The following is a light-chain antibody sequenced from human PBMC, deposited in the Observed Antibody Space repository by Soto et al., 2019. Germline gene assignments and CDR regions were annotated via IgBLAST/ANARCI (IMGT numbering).Light chain of an antibody. J-gene: IGKJ1*01. CDR2: AVS. V-gene: IGKV3-20*01. Sequence: EILLTQSPGTLSLSPGQRATLSCRTRETVSEDQLAWYQQKPGQAPRLVIFAVSIRAPGIPDRFSGSGSGTDFTLTINRLEREDFAVYYCQQYGCSRWTFGQGTKVDIK. CDR3: QQYGCSRWT. CDR1: ETVSEDQ.